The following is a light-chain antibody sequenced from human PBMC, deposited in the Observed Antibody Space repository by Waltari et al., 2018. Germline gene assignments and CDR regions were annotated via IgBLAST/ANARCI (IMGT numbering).Light chain of an antibody. Sequence: VMTQSPATLSVSPGERATLSCRASQSISTNLAWYQQKPGQAPRLLIYGASTRATGFPARFSGSGSGTEFTLTISSLQSEDFAVYYCQQYNNWPPWTFGQGTKVEIK. CDR1: QSISTN. V-gene: IGKV3-15*01. J-gene: IGKJ1*01. CDR3: QQYNNWPPWT. CDR2: GAS.